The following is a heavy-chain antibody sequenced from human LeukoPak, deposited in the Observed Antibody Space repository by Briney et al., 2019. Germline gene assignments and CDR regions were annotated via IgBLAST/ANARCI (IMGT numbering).Heavy chain of an antibody. J-gene: IGHJ6*03. CDR3: ARAPMHYCSSTSCYRNMDV. CDR1: GGTFSSYA. D-gene: IGHD2-2*01. CDR2: IIPIFGTA. V-gene: IGHV1-69*13. Sequence: SVKVSCKASGGTFSSYAISWVRQAPGQGLEWMGGIIPIFGTANYAQKFQGRVTITADESTSTAYMELSSLRSEDTAVYYCARAPMHYCSSTSCYRNMDVWGKGTTVTVSS.